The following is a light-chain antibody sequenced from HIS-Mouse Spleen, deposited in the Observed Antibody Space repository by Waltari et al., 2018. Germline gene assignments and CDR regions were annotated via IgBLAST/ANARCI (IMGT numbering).Light chain of an antibody. CDR3: MQALQTPFT. CDR1: QSLLHSNGYNY. CDR2: LGS. Sequence: LVVLLSPLSLRVTPGEQASISFSPSQSLLHSNGYNYLDWYLQKPGQSPQLLIYLGSNRASGVPDRFSGSGSGTDFTLKISRVEAEDVGVYYCMQALQTPFTFGPGTKVDIK. J-gene: IGKJ3*01. V-gene: IGKV2-28*01.